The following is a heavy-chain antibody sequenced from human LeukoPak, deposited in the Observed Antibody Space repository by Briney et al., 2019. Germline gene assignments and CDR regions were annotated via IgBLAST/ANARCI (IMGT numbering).Heavy chain of an antibody. Sequence: SETLSLTCTVSGGSISSYYWSWIRQPAGKGLEWIGRIYTSGSTNYNPSLKSRVTMSVDTSKNQFSLKLSSVTAADTALYYCARGRIAVAGTSWFDPWGQGTLVTLSS. D-gene: IGHD6-19*01. V-gene: IGHV4-4*07. J-gene: IGHJ5*02. CDR1: GGSISSYY. CDR3: ARGRIAVAGTSWFDP. CDR2: IYTSGST.